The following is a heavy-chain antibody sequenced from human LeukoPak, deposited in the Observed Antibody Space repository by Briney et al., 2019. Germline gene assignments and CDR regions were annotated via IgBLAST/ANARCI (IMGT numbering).Heavy chain of an antibody. CDR1: GGSISSGGYS. V-gene: IGHV4-30-2*01. J-gene: IGHJ5*02. CDR2: IYHSGST. Sequence: SETLSLTCAVSGGSISSGGYSWSWIRQPPGKGLEWIGYIYHSGSTYYNPSLKSRVTISVDRSKNQFSLKLSSVTAADTAVYYCASAPTYYDFWSGYPWFDPWGQGTLVTVSS. CDR3: ASAPTYYDFWSGYPWFDP. D-gene: IGHD3-3*01.